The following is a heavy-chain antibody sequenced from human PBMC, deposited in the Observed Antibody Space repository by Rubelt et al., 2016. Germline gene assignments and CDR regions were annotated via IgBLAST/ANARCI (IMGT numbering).Heavy chain of an antibody. CDR3: AKDVGDYSSIDY. J-gene: IGHJ4*02. Sequence: AASGFTFSSYGMHWVRQAPGKGLEWVAVIWYDGSNKYYADSVKGRFTISRDNSKNTLYLQMNSLRAEDTAVYYCAKDVGDYSSIDYWGQGTLVTVSS. CDR2: IWYDGSNK. CDR1: GFTFSSYG. D-gene: IGHD6-13*01. V-gene: IGHV3-33*06.